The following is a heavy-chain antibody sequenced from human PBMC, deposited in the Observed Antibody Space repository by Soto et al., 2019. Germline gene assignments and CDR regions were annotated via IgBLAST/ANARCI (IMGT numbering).Heavy chain of an antibody. CDR1: GDTVSTNTAA. Sequence: SQALSLTSAISGDTVSTNTAAWNWIRHSPSRGLEWLGRIYYKSRWYNDYSESLKSRIAIIPDTSRNQFSLQLNSVIPEDTAVYYCARDWGYDPDPTYYYGMDVWGQGTKVTVSS. CDR3: ARDWGYDPDPTYYYGMDV. J-gene: IGHJ6*02. D-gene: IGHD5-12*01. CDR2: IYYKSRWYN. V-gene: IGHV6-1*01.